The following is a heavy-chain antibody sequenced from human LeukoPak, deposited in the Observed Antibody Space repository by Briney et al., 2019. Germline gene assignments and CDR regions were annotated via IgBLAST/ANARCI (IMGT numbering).Heavy chain of an antibody. CDR2: IYHDGSAK. V-gene: IGHV3-30*04. J-gene: IGHJ4*02. CDR1: GFPFADYA. CDR3: ATEERGWLVGH. D-gene: IGHD5-12*01. Sequence: GGSLRLSCAACGFPFADYALHWVRQAPGKGLEWVALIYHDGSAKFYSDSVRGRFSISRDDRKTTLFLQMSSLRPEDTAVYYCATEERGWLVGHWGQGTLVTVSS.